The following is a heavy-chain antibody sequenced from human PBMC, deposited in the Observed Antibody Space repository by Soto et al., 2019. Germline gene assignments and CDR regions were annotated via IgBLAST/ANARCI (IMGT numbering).Heavy chain of an antibody. CDR1: GYTFTGYY. CDR3: AREHDYGDYKFSMDV. J-gene: IGHJ6*02. Sequence: WASVKVSCKASGYTFTGYYMHWVRQAPGQGLEWMGWINPNSGGTNYAQKFQGWVTMTRDTSISTAYMELSRLRSDDTAVYYCAREHDYGDYKFSMDVWGQGTTVTVSS. CDR2: INPNSGGT. D-gene: IGHD4-17*01. V-gene: IGHV1-2*04.